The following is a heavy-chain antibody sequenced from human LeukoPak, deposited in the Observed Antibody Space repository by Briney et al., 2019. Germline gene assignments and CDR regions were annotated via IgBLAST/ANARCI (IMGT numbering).Heavy chain of an antibody. Sequence: GGSLRLSCAASGLTFSNYWMHWVRQAPGKGLVWVSRINSDGSSTTYADSVKGRFTISRDNGQNTLYLQMNSLRAEDTAVYYCARGGRGYSYAFEYWGQGTLVTVSS. D-gene: IGHD5-18*01. CDR1: GLTFSNYW. J-gene: IGHJ4*02. CDR2: INSDGSST. CDR3: ARGGRGYSYAFEY. V-gene: IGHV3-74*01.